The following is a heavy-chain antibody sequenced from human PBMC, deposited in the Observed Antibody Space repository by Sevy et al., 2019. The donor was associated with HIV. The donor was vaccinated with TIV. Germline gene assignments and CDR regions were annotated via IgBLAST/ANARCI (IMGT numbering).Heavy chain of an antibody. CDR2: IYYSGST. J-gene: IGHJ6*02. CDR3: ARAYDSSGYYGVGYYYYYGMDV. Sequence: SETLSLTCTVSGGSISSYYWSWIRQPPGKGLEWIGYIYYSGSTNYNPPLKSRVTISVDTSKNQFSLKLSSVTAADTAVYYCARAYDSSGYYGVGYYYYYGMDVWGQGTTVTVSS. V-gene: IGHV4-59*01. CDR1: GGSISSYY. D-gene: IGHD3-22*01.